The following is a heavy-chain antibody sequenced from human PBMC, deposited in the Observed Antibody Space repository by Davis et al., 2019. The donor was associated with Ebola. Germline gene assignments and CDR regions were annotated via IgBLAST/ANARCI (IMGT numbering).Heavy chain of an antibody. V-gene: IGHV1-18*01. CDR1: GYTFKNYA. Sequence: ASVKVSCKASGYTFKNYAISWVRQAPGQGLEWMGWISAYNGNTNYAQILQGRVTMTTDTSTGAAYMELRSLRSDDTAVYFCARTSIVGTTTTASDIWGQGTKVTVSS. D-gene: IGHD1-26*01. J-gene: IGHJ3*02. CDR2: ISAYNGNT. CDR3: ARTSIVGTTTTASDI.